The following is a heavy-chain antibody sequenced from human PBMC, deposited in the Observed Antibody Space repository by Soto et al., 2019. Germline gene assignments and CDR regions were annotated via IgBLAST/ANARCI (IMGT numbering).Heavy chain of an antibody. CDR2: TSPAGSST. CDR3: SRGNTGYGNFDY. CDR1: GFTVTSYW. J-gene: IGHJ4*02. Sequence: DVQLVESGGGIVHPGGSLRLSCAASGFTVTSYWMHWVRQAPGKGLVWVSRTSPAGSSTYYADFVRGRFTICKDTAKNTLYLQINSLGADDTAVYYCSRGNTGYGNFDYWGQGTLVTVAS. V-gene: IGHV3-74*01. D-gene: IGHD5-12*01.